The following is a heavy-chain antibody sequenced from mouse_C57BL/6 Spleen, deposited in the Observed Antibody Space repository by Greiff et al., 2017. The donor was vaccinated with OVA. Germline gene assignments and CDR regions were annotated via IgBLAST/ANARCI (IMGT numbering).Heavy chain of an antibody. V-gene: IGHV2-2*01. J-gene: IGHJ3*01. CDR3: ARNFHSLPYDYLFAY. CDR2: IWSGGST. D-gene: IGHD2-4*01. CDR1: GFSLTSYG. Sequence: QVQLQQSGPGLVQPSQSLSITCTVSGFSLTSYGVHWVRQSPGKGLEWLGVIWSGGSTDYNAAFISRLSISKDNSKSQVFFKMNSLQADDTAIYYCARNFHSLPYDYLFAYWGQGTLVTVSA.